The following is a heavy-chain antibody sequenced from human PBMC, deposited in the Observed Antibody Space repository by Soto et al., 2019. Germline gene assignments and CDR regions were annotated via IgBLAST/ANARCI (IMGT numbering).Heavy chain of an antibody. CDR1: GFTFSSYS. CDR2: ISSSSSYI. J-gene: IGHJ4*02. D-gene: IGHD3-22*01. CDR3: ARAGEEHPYYYDSSGYYVDY. Sequence: GGSLRLSCAASGFTFSSYSMNWVRQAPGKGLEWVSSISSSSSYIYYADSVKGRFTISRDNAKNSLYLQMNSLRAEDTAVYYCARAGEEHPYYYDSSGYYVDYWGQGTLVTVSS. V-gene: IGHV3-21*01.